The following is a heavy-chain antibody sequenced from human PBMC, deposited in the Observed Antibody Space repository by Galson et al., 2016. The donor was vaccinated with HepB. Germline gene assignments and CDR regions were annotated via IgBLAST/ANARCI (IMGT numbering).Heavy chain of an antibody. Sequence: PALVKPTQTLTLTCTFSGFSLSTSGVGVGWIRQPPGKALEWLALVYWNDDQRYRPSLESRLTITKDTSRPQVVLTMTNMDPMDTATYYCALVIPVTGRWFDPWGPGTLVTVSS. V-gene: IGHV2-5*01. D-gene: IGHD2-2*01. J-gene: IGHJ5*02. CDR1: GFSLSTSGVG. CDR3: ALVIPVTGRWFDP. CDR2: VYWNDDQ.